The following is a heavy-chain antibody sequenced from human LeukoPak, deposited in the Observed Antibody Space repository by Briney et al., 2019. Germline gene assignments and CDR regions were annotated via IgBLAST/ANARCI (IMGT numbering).Heavy chain of an antibody. Sequence: SSETQTLLCAASGYTLSSYYRSWTRQPPGKGLEWIGYIYYSGSTNYNPSLKSRVTISVDTSKNQFSLMLSSVTAADSAVYCCGRLKDSIISHLSYWGQGTLVTVSS. J-gene: IGHJ4*02. CDR3: GRLKDSIISHLSY. V-gene: IGHV4-59*01. CDR2: IYYSGST. D-gene: IGHD2/OR15-2a*01. CDR1: GYTLSSYY.